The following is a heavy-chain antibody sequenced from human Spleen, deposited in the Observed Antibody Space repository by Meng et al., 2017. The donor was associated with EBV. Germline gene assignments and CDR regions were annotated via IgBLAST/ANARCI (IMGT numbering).Heavy chain of an antibody. V-gene: IGHV7-4-1*02. J-gene: IGHJ4*02. Sequence: VQLVQSRSELKTPGTSVRVSCKSSGYTLNKYGVNGGRQAPGQGPEWMGWIRTNTENPAYAQGFTGRFVFSLDISVSTAYLQISSLKAEDTAVYYCARTYFDGSAYYRLGLWGQGTLVTVSS. CDR1: GYTLNKYG. CDR2: IRTNTENP. D-gene: IGHD3-22*01. CDR3: ARTYFDGSAYYRLGL.